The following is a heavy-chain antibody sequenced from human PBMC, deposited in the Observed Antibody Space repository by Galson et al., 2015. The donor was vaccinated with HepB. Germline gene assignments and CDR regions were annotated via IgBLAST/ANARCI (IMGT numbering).Heavy chain of an antibody. V-gene: IGHV3-23*01. CDR2: ISGGGGPT. D-gene: IGHD6-13*01. CDR1: EFTFNIYG. J-gene: IGHJ4*02. CDR3: AVGRGDYSIGLFDY. Sequence: SLRLSCAASEFTFNIYGMSWVRQAPGKGLEWVSSISGGGGPTWYADSVKGRFTISRDNSKNTLYLQMDSLRAEDTAVYYCAVGRGDYSIGLFDYWGQGTLVAVSS.